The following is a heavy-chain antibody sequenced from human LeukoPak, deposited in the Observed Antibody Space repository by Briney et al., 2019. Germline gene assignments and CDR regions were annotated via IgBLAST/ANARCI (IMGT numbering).Heavy chain of an antibody. CDR1: GGTFSSYT. Sequence: SVKVSCKASGGTFSSYTISWVRQAPGQGLEWMGRIIPILGIANYAQKFQGRVTITADESTSTAYMELSSLRSEDTAVYYCARDGHSSSWYSTWFDPWGQGTLVTVSS. J-gene: IGHJ5*02. CDR2: IIPILGIA. CDR3: ARDGHSSSWYSTWFDP. D-gene: IGHD6-13*01. V-gene: IGHV1-69*04.